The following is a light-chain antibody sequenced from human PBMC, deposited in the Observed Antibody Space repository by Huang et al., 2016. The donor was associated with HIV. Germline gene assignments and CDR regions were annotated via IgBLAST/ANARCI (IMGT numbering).Light chain of an antibody. CDR2: WES. Sequence: DIVMTQSPDSLAVSLGERATVNCKSSQSVLDSSSNRNYLAWYQQKVGQPPKLLINWESIRESGGPDRITGGGSGSDFSITISGLQAEDVAVYYCQQYYTTLFTFGPGTKVDIK. J-gene: IGKJ3*01. CDR3: QQYYTTLFT. V-gene: IGKV4-1*01. CDR1: QSVLDSSSNRNY.